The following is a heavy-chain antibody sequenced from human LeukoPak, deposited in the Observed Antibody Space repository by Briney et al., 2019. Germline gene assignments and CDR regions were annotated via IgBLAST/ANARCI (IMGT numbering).Heavy chain of an antibody. V-gene: IGHV4-4*07. D-gene: IGHD3-22*01. CDR2: IYSTSGNI. CDR1: GTSISTYY. Sequence: SETLSLTCSVSGTSISTYYWSWIRQPAGKGLEWIGRIYSTSGNINHNPSLRNRVTMSVDTSKNQFSLKLSSVTAADTAVYYCARRPSNYYDSNDFYWDNWFDPWGQGILVTVSS. J-gene: IGHJ5*02. CDR3: ARRPSNYYDSNDFYWDNWFDP.